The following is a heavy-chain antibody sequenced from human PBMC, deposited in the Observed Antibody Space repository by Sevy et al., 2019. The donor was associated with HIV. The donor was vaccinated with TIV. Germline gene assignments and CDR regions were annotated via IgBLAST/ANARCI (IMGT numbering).Heavy chain of an antibody. Sequence: GGSLRLSCAASGFTFSSYAMHWVRQAPGKGLEWVAVISYDGSNKYYAHSVKGRFTISRDNSKNTLYLQMNSLRAEDTAVYYCARDPYAFDIWGQGTMVTVSS. V-gene: IGHV3-30-3*01. CDR2: ISYDGSNK. J-gene: IGHJ3*02. CDR3: ARDPYAFDI. CDR1: GFTFSSYA.